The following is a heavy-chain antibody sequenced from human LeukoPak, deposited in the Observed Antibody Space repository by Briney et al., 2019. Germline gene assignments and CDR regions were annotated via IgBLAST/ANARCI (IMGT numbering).Heavy chain of an antibody. Sequence: GESLKISCKGSGYSFTSYWIGWVRQMPGKGLEWMGIIYPGDSDTRYSPTFQGQVTISADKSISTAYLQWSSLKASDTAMYYCARHAYYDILTGYYFDYWGQGTLVTVSS. CDR1: GYSFTSYW. CDR2: IYPGDSDT. J-gene: IGHJ4*02. D-gene: IGHD3-9*01. CDR3: ARHAYYDILTGYYFDY. V-gene: IGHV5-51*01.